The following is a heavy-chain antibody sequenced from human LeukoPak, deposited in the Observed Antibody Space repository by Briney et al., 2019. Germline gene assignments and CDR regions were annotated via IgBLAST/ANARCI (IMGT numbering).Heavy chain of an antibody. CDR1: GGSFSDYY. CDR2: IYHSGST. CDR3: ARKIHGSGSYVWSRSRWFDP. Sequence: SETLSLTCAVYGGSFSDYYWTWIRQPPGKGLEWIGEIYHSGSTNYNPSLKSRVTISVDTSKNQFSLKLYSVTAADTAVYYCARKIHGSGSYVWSRSRWFDPWGQGTLVTVSS. V-gene: IGHV4-34*01. D-gene: IGHD3-10*01. J-gene: IGHJ5*02.